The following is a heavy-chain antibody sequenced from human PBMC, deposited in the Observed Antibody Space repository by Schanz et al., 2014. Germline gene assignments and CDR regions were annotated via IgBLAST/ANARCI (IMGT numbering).Heavy chain of an antibody. Sequence: VQLLESGGGLVQPGGSLRLSCAASGFTFSSYAMSWVRQAPGKGLEWVSALSGSGGSTYYADSVKGRFTISRDNSKNTLYLQMNSLRAEDTAVYYCARPRFDYGEVDYWGQGTLVTVSS. V-gene: IGHV3-23*01. D-gene: IGHD4-17*01. J-gene: IGHJ4*02. CDR1: GFTFSSYA. CDR2: LSGSGGST. CDR3: ARPRFDYGEVDY.